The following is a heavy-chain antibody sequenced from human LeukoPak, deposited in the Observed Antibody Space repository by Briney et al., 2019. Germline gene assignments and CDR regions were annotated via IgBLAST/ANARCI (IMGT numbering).Heavy chain of an antibody. CDR2: INHSGST. V-gene: IGHV4-34*01. D-gene: IGHD2-2*01. CDR3: ARRYDTSWYYFDC. J-gene: IGHJ4*02. Sequence: SETLSLTCAVYGGSFSGYYWSWIRQPPGKGLEWIGEINHSGSTNYNPSLKSRVTISVDTSKNQFSLKLSSVTAADTAVYYCARRYDTSWYYFDCWGQGTLVTVSS. CDR1: GGSFSGYY.